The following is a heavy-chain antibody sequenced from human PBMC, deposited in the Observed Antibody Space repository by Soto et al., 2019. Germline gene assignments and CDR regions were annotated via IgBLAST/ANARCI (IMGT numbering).Heavy chain of an antibody. D-gene: IGHD2-21*01. V-gene: IGHV1-18*01. Sequence: QVHLVQSGAEVRKPGASVKVSCKASGYSFTSYGISWVRQAPGQGLDWMGWISTNNGNTNYAHNREGSDSMTLDPATSTAYIELWSLGSDDTAVYYCARDVPDTSLFFYYYGMDVWGQGTTVTVSS. J-gene: IGHJ6*02. CDR1: GYSFTSYG. CDR2: ISTNNGNT. CDR3: ARDVPDTSLFFYYYGMDV.